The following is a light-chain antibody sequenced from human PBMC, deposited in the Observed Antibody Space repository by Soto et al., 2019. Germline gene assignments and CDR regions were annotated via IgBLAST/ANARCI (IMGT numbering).Light chain of an antibody. CDR2: AAS. J-gene: IGKJ1*01. CDR1: QSIRKY. V-gene: IGKV1-39*01. CDR3: QQSGDTPPWT. Sequence: DIQMTQSPSSLSASVGDRVIITCRASQSIRKYLNWYQHKPRKVPTLLIYAASSLQSGVPSRFSGSGSGTEFTLTITSLQPEDFATYYCQQSGDTPPWTFGQGTKVEIK.